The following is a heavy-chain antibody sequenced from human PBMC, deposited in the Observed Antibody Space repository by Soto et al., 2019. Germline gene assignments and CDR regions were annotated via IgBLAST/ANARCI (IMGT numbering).Heavy chain of an antibody. CDR3: ARRGIISGSTFDC. V-gene: IGHV3-33*01. Sequence: ESGGGVVQPGRSLTLSCVASGFSFSSHGMHWVRQAPGKGLEWVAVIWYDGRLKYYADSVEGRFTVSRDNYKNTLYLQMNSLRVEDTAVYYCARRGIISGSTFDCWGQGTLVTVSS. CDR2: IWYDGRLK. J-gene: IGHJ4*02. CDR1: GFSFSSHG. D-gene: IGHD1-26*01.